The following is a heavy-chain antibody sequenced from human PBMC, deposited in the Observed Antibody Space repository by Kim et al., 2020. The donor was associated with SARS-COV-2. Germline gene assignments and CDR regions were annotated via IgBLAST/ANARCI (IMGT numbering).Heavy chain of an antibody. CDR1: GGSISSSSYY. CDR2: IYYSGST. J-gene: IGHJ6*02. Sequence: SETLSLTCTVSGGSISSSSYYWGWIRQPPGKGLEWIGSIYYSGSTYYNPSLKSRVTISVDTSKNQFSLKLSSVTAADTAVYYCSRPGSDYHYGMDGWCRG. CDR3: SRPGSDYHYGMDG. V-gene: IGHV4-39*01. D-gene: IGHD2-15*01.